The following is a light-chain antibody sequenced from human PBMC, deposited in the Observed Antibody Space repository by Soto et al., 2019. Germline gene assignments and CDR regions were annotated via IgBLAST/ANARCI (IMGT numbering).Light chain of an antibody. Sequence: DIQLTQSPSFQSASVGDRVTITCRASQGIHRYLAWYQQKAGKAPKLLIYAASTLQSGVPPRFSGSGSGTELTLTITSLQPEDIGTYYCQCLNTYPPGTFGQGTRLEIK. J-gene: IGKJ5*01. CDR3: QCLNTYPPGT. CDR2: AAS. CDR1: QGIHRY. V-gene: IGKV1-9*01.